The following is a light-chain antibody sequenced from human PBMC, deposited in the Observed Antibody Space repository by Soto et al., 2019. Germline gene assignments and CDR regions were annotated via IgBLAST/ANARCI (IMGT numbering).Light chain of an antibody. CDR3: QQRNSWPPTYT. Sequence: EIVLTQSPATLSLSPGERATLSCRASQSVFSYLAWYQQKPGQAPRLLIYDASNRATGIPARFSGSGSGTDFTLTISSLEPEDFAVYYCQQRNSWPPTYTFGQGTKLEIK. V-gene: IGKV3-11*01. CDR2: DAS. J-gene: IGKJ2*01. CDR1: QSVFSY.